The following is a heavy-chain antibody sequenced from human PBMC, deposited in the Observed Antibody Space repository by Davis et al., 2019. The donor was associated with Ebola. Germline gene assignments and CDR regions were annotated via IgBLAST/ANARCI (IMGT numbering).Heavy chain of an antibody. J-gene: IGHJ4*02. D-gene: IGHD3-9*01. CDR2: INPNSGGT. CDR3: ARSTRYDILTGYPFDY. Sequence: ASVKVSCKASGYTFTGYYMHWVRQAPGQGLEWMGRINPNSGGTNYAQKFQGRVTMTRDTSISTAYMELSRLRSDDTAVYYCARSTRYDILTGYPFDYWGQGTLVTVSS. V-gene: IGHV1-2*06. CDR1: GYTFTGYY.